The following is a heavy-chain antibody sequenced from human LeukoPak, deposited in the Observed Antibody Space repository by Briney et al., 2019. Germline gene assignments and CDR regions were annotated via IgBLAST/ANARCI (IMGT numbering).Heavy chain of an antibody. CDR1: GYTFTSYD. V-gene: IGHV1-8*01. CDR2: MNPNSGNT. D-gene: IGHD6-6*01. J-gene: IGHJ4*02. CDR3: ARGGGGSSSYYFDY. Sequence: ASVKVSCKASGYTFTSYDINWVRQATGQGLDWMGWMNPNSGNTGYAQKLQGRVNMTRNTSIGTAYMELSSLTSEDTAVYYCARGGGGSSSYYFDYWGQGTLVTVSS.